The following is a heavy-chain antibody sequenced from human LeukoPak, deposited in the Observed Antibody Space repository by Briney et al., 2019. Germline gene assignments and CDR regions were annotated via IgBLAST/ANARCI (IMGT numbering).Heavy chain of an antibody. V-gene: IGHV1-69*13. Sequence: GASVKVSCKTSGYTFTSYGISWVRQAPGQGLEWMGGIIPIFGTANYAQKFQGRVTITADESTSTAYMELSSLRSEDTAVYYCARGGVGCSSTSCFSTNWGQGTLVTVSS. CDR2: IIPIFGTA. CDR3: ARGGVGCSSTSCFSTN. CDR1: GYTFTSYG. J-gene: IGHJ4*02. D-gene: IGHD2-2*01.